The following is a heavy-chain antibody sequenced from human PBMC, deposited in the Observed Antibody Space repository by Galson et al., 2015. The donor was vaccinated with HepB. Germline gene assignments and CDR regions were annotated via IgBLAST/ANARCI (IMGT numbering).Heavy chain of an antibody. CDR1: GFTLSSYT. J-gene: IGHJ3*01. V-gene: IGHV3-21*01. Sequence: SLRLSCAASGFTLSSYTINWARQAPGKGLEWIASITPERSYKDDGESLKGRFTISRDPAKNPLYLQMSSLRADASAVYYCAGETVSTDAFDVWGQGTTVTVSS. CDR3: AGETVSTDAFDV. CDR2: ITPERSYK. D-gene: IGHD4-17*01.